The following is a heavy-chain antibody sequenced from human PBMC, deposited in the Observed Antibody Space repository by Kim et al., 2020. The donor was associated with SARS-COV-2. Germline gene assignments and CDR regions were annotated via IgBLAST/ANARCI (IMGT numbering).Heavy chain of an antibody. V-gene: IGHV3-30*01. CDR3: AGGYDYVWGSYRRDAFDI. D-gene: IGHD3-16*02. Sequence: VKGRFTISRDNSKNTLYLQMNILGGEDTAVYYCAGGYDYVWGSYRRDAFDIWGQGTMVTVSS. J-gene: IGHJ3*02.